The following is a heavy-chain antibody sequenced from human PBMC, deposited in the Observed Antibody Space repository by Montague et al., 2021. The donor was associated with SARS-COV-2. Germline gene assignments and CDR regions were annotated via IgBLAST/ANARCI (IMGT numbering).Heavy chain of an antibody. V-gene: IGHV4-59*01. CDR3: ARAQNICFIANCVNYFDL. CDR1: GGSTSNYY. CDR2: IFYTGST. D-gene: IGHD2-15*01. J-gene: IGHJ4*02. Sequence: SETLSLTCSVSGGSTSNYYWTWIRQSPGKGLQWIGYIFYTGSTKFNPSLKSRVSMSLDTSKNHFSLRLSAVTAADKARYYCARAQNICFIANCVNYFDLWGLGALVTVSS.